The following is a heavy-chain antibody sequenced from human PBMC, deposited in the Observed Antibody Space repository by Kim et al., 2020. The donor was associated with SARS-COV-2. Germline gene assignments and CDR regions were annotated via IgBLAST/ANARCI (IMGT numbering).Heavy chain of an antibody. CDR3: AKRAHYYASGSYVDY. J-gene: IGHJ4*02. D-gene: IGHD3-10*01. CDR1: GFTFSSYA. Sequence: GGSLRLSCAASGFTFSSYAMTWVRQAPGKGLEWVSIISGSGGSTYYADSVKGRFTISRDNSKNTLYLQMNSLRAEDTAVYYCAKRAHYYASGSYVDYWGQGTLVTVSS. V-gene: IGHV3-23*01. CDR2: ISGSGGST.